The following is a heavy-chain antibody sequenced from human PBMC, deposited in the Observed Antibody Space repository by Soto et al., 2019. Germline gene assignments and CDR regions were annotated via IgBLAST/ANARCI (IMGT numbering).Heavy chain of an antibody. CDR2: IYWDADK. CDR1: GFSLSTTEEG. CDR3: AHGSCFGADCYPNPYFDF. V-gene: IGHV2-5*02. Sequence: QITLKESGPTLVKPTQTLTLTCTFSGFSLSTTEEGVGWIRQPPGKAPEWLALIYWDADKRYSPYRKTRLTIPKDSSKIQVVLTVTNVDPVDTATYYCAHGSCFGADCYPNPYFDFWGQGILVTVSS. D-gene: IGHD2-21*02. J-gene: IGHJ4*02.